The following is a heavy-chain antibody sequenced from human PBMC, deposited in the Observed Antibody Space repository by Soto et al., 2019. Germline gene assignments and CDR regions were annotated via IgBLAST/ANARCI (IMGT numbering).Heavy chain of an antibody. Sequence: EVQLVESGGGLVKPGGSLRLGCEVSGFTVGSAWMNWVRQAPGKGLVWVGRIKSKVDGGTTDYAEPVKGRFTISIDDSKNTLYLQMESLKTEDTAVYYCTSAPQRALTEKVARSWGQGTVVTVSS. CDR3: TSAPQRALTEKVARS. CDR2: IKSKVDGGTT. CDR1: GFTVGSAW. V-gene: IGHV3-15*07. J-gene: IGHJ5*02. D-gene: IGHD2-21*02.